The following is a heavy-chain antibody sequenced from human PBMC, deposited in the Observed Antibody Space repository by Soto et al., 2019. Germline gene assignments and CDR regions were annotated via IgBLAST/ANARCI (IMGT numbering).Heavy chain of an antibody. Sequence: GESLKISCKGSGYSFTSYWISWVRQMPGKGLEWMGRIDPSDSYTNYSPSFQGHVTISADKFISTAYLQWSSLKASDTAMYYCASHEGYGDYPGYWGQGTLVTVSS. D-gene: IGHD4-17*01. CDR2: IDPSDSYT. J-gene: IGHJ4*02. CDR1: GYSFTSYW. V-gene: IGHV5-10-1*01. CDR3: ASHEGYGDYPGY.